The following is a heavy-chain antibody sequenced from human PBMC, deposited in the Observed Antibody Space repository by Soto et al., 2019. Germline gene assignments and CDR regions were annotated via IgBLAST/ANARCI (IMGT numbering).Heavy chain of an antibody. CDR3: ASLNGQPLDH. CDR1: EFSFSSYG. CDR2: IWYDGSNK. D-gene: IGHD3-9*01. V-gene: IGHV3-33*01. Sequence: HPGGSLRLSCAASEFSFSSYGMHWVRQAPGKGLEWVAYIWYDGSNKYYADSVKGRFTISRDNSKNTLYLQMNSLRAEDTAVYYCASLNGQPLDHWGQGALVTVSS. J-gene: IGHJ4*02.